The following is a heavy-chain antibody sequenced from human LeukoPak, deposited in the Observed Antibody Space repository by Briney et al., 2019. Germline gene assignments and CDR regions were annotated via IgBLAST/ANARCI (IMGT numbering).Heavy chain of an antibody. Sequence: PSETLSLTCAVYGGSFSTYYWSWIRQSPGKRLEWIGYVSYTGRTKYSPSLQSRVTISIDTSKSQFSLKLTSVTSADTAVYSCARLLDNDISGDPDTFDVWGQGTTVIVSS. D-gene: IGHD3-22*01. J-gene: IGHJ3*01. CDR1: GGSFSTYY. V-gene: IGHV4-59*01. CDR2: VSYTGRT. CDR3: ARLLDNDISGDPDTFDV.